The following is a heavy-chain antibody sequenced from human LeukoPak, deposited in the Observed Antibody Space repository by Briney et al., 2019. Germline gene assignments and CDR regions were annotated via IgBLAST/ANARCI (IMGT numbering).Heavy chain of an antibody. J-gene: IGHJ5*02. V-gene: IGHV4-59*01. CDR3: ARDFPYYYDSSGYMAGFDP. Sequence: SETLSLTCTVSGGSISSYYWSWIRQPPGKGLEWIGYIYYSGSTNYNPSLKSRVAISVDTSKNQFSLKLSSVTAADTAVYYCARDFPYYYDSSGYMAGFDPWGQGTLVTVSS. CDR2: IYYSGST. D-gene: IGHD3-22*01. CDR1: GGSISSYY.